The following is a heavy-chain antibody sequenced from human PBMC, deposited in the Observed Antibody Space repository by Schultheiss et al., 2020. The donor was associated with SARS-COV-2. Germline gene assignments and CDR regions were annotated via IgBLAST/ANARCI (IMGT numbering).Heavy chain of an antibody. CDR2: ISSSSSTI. V-gene: IGHV3-48*01. J-gene: IGHJ5*01. CDR3: ARGRSSVVPADLTDS. D-gene: IGHD2-2*01. Sequence: GGSLRLSCAASGFNFNVYWMSWVRQAPGKGLEWVSYISSSSSTIYYADSVKGRFTISRDNAKNSLYLQMNSLRAEDTAVYYCARGRSSVVPADLTDSWGQGTLVTVSS. CDR1: GFNFNVYW.